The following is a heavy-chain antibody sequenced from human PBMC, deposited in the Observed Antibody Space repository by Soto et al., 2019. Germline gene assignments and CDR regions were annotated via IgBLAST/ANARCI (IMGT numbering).Heavy chain of an antibody. CDR3: ASSSYYYDSSGYYYQRFGY. CDR2: IIPIFGTA. V-gene: IGHV1-69*06. D-gene: IGHD3-22*01. J-gene: IGHJ4*02. Sequence: SVKVSGKTSGGPFSSYAIIWVRQSPVQGLEWMGGIIPIFGTANYAQKFQGRVTITADKSTSTAYMELSSLRSEDTAVYYCASSSYYYDSSGYYYQRFGYWGQGNLVTGSA. CDR1: GGPFSSYA.